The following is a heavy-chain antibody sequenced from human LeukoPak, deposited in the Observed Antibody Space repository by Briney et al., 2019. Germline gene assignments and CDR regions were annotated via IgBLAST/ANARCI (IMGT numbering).Heavy chain of an antibody. CDR3: AKGRIRYFDWLDKYYYYYYYMDV. V-gene: IGHV3-23*01. CDR1: GFTFSSYA. CDR2: ISDSGGST. D-gene: IGHD3-9*01. Sequence: GGSLRLSCAASGFTFSSYAMSWVRQAPGKGLEWVSAISDSGGSTYYADSVKGRFTISRDNSKNTLYLQMNSLRAEDTAVYYCAKGRIRYFDWLDKYYYYYYYMDVWGKGTTVTVSS. J-gene: IGHJ6*03.